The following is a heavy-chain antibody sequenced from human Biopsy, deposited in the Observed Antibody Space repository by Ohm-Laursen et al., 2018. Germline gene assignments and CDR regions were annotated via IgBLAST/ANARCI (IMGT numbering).Heavy chain of an antibody. V-gene: IGHV4-59*01. CDR1: GDSLSSYF. J-gene: IGHJ4*02. CDR3: ARALGGYDLSAYYIDS. Sequence: GTLSLTCTVSGDSLSSYFWSWIRQPPGKGLEWIGFIHNSGSTDHNPSLKSRVTVSMDVSNNDFSLKLTSVTAADMAVYYCARALGGYDLSAYYIDSWGQGTLVTVSS. CDR2: IHNSGST. D-gene: IGHD3-22*01.